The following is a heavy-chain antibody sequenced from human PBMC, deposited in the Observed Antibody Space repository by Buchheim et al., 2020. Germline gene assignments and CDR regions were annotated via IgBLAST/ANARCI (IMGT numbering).Heavy chain of an antibody. CDR1: GFTFSNGW. Sequence: EVQLVESGGGLVKPGGSLRLSCVASGFTFSNGWLSWVRQAPGKGLEWLGRIKSKTDGGTTHYAAPVKGRFTISRDDSKNTLYLQMNSLTIEDTAKYYCTTDYYYDSSGQFDYWGQGTL. V-gene: IGHV3-15*01. CDR2: IKSKTDGGTT. CDR3: TTDYYYDSSGQFDY. D-gene: IGHD3-22*01. J-gene: IGHJ4*02.